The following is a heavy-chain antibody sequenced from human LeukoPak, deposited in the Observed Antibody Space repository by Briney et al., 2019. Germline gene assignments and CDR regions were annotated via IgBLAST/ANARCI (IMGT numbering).Heavy chain of an antibody. Sequence: ASVKVSCKASGYTFTSYGISWVRQAPGQGLEWMGWISAYNGNTNYAQKLQGRVTMTTDTSTSTAYMELRSLRSDDTAVYYCARDWRTRYDLRFDYWGQGTLATVSS. CDR3: ARDWRTRYDLRFDY. J-gene: IGHJ4*02. CDR1: GYTFTSYG. CDR2: ISAYNGNT. V-gene: IGHV1-18*01. D-gene: IGHD3-3*01.